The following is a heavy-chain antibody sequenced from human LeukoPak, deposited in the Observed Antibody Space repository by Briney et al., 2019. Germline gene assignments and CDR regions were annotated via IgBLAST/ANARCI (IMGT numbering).Heavy chain of an antibody. CDR1: GGTFISYT. J-gene: IGHJ6*03. V-gene: IGHV1-69*02. Sequence: SVKVSCKASGGTFISYTISWVRQAPGQGLEWMGRIIPILGIANYAQKFQGRVTITADKSTSTAYMELSSLRSEDAAVYYCARSGALAAMVKYYYYYMDVWGEGTTVTVSS. D-gene: IGHD5-18*01. CDR2: IIPILGIA. CDR3: ARSGALAAMVKYYYYYMDV.